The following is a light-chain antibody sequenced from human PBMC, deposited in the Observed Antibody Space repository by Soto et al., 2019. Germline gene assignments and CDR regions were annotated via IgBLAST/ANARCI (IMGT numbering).Light chain of an antibody. Sequence: EIVMTQSPATLSVSPGERATLSCRASQSISSNLAWYQQKPGQAPRLLIYGASTRATGIPARFSGSGSVTEFTLTISSLQTVDIAVYYCQQYNKWPLTFGQGAKVEIK. CDR3: QQYNKWPLT. CDR2: GAS. J-gene: IGKJ1*01. V-gene: IGKV3-15*01. CDR1: QSISSN.